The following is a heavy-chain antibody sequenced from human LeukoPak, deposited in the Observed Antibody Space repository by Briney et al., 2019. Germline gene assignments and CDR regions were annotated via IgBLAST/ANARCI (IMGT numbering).Heavy chain of an antibody. CDR1: GFTLGTFW. J-gene: IGHJ4*02. D-gene: IGHD5-12*01. CDR2: IKQDESEK. V-gene: IGHV3-7*01. Sequence: PGGSLRLSCVASGFTLGTFWMTWVRQAPGKGLEWVANIKQDESEKYCVDSVKGRFTISRDNVKNTLYLQMNNLRGEDTAVYYCARPRWLQFGPHDSWGQGTLVTVSS. CDR3: ARPRWLQFGPHDS.